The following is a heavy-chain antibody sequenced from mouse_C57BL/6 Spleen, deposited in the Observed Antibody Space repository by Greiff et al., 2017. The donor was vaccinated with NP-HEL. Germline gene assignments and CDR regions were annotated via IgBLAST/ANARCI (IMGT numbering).Heavy chain of an antibody. CDR3: TLYYDYEAWFAY. CDR1: GFNIKDYY. J-gene: IGHJ3*01. D-gene: IGHD2-4*01. Sequence: EVQLQQSGAELVRPGASVKLSCTASGFNIKDYYMHWVTQRPEQGLEWIGRIDPEDGDTESAPKFQGKATMTADTSSNPAYLQLSSLTSEDTAVYYCTLYYDYEAWFAYWGQGTLVTVSA. V-gene: IGHV14-1*01. CDR2: IDPEDGDT.